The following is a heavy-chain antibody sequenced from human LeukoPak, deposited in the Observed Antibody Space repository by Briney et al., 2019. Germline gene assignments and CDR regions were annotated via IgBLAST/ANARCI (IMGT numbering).Heavy chain of an antibody. CDR2: INHSGST. V-gene: IGHV4-34*01. CDR3: ATGYCSSTSCYPPHDY. D-gene: IGHD2-2*01. J-gene: IGHJ4*02. Sequence: SETLSLTCAVYGGSFSGYYWSWIRQPPGKGLEWIGEINHSGSTNYNPSLKSRVTISVDTSKNQFSLKLSSVTAADTAVYYCATGYCSSTSCYPPHDYWGQGTLVTVSS. CDR1: GGSFSGYY.